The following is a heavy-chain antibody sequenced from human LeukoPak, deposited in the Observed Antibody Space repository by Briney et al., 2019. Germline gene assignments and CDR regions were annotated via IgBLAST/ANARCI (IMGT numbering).Heavy chain of an antibody. Sequence: GASVKVSCKASGYTFTSYYMHWVRQAPGQGLKWMGIINPSGGSTSYAQKFQGRVTVTRDTSTSTVYMELSSLRSEDTAVYYCAGSIAAAGIYFDYWGQGTLVTVSS. CDR1: GYTFTSYY. D-gene: IGHD6-13*01. CDR2: INPSGGST. V-gene: IGHV1-46*01. J-gene: IGHJ4*02. CDR3: AGSIAAAGIYFDY.